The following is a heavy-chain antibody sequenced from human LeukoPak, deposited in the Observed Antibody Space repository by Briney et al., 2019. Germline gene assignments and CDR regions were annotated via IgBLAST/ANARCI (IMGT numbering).Heavy chain of an antibody. CDR2: IYTSGST. CDR1: GGSISSGSYY. J-gene: IGHJ4*02. V-gene: IGHV4-61*02. D-gene: IGHD3-10*01. CDR3: ARHRGESGGVRGATIDY. Sequence: PSETLSLTCTVSGGSISSGSYYWSWIRQPAGKGLEWIGRIYTSGSTNYNPSLKSRVTISVDTSKNQFSLKLSSVTAADTAVYYCARHRGESGGVRGATIDYWGQGTLVTVSS.